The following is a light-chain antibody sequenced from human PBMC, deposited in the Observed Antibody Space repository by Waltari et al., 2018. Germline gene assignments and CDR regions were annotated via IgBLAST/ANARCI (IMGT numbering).Light chain of an antibody. CDR2: DAS. CDR1: QSVSIY. Sequence: EIVLTQSPSTLSLSPGERATLSCRASQSVSIYLAWYQQKPGQAPRLLIYDASTRATGIPERFSGSGSGTDFTLTISALGPEDFAVYYCQQRINWARLTFGGGTKVEIK. CDR3: QQRINWARLT. V-gene: IGKV3-11*01. J-gene: IGKJ4*01.